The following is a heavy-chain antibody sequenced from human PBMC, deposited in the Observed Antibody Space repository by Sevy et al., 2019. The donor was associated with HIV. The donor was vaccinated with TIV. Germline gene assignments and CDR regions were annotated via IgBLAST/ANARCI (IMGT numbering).Heavy chain of an antibody. CDR2: ISAYNGNK. CDR1: GYTFTSYG. CDR3: ARDPIPTWAFDI. D-gene: IGHD3-16*01. Sequence: ASVKVSCKASGYTFTSYGISWVRQAPGQGLEWMGWISAYNGNKNYTQKLQGRVTMTTDTSTSTAYMELRSLRSDDTAVYYCARDPIPTWAFDIWGQGTMVTVSS. V-gene: IGHV1-18*01. J-gene: IGHJ3*02.